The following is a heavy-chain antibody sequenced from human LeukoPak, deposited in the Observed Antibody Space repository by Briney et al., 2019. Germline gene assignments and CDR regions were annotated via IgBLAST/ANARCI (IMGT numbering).Heavy chain of an antibody. V-gene: IGHV3-21*04. D-gene: IGHD3-10*01. CDR2: IYSGSEHI. CDR1: GFTFSSER. CDR3: AKRGVVIRVILVGFHKEAYYFDS. J-gene: IGHJ4*02. Sequence: PGGSLRLSCAASGFTFSSERLNWVRQAPGKGVEWVSTIYSGSEHIYYADSVKGRFTVSRDNAKNSLYLQMDSLRAEDTAVYFCAKRGVVIRVILVGFHKEAYYFDSWGQGALVTVSS.